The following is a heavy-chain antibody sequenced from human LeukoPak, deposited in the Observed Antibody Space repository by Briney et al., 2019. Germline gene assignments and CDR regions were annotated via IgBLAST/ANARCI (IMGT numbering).Heavy chain of an antibody. CDR3: ARSIDSSGYYPRDYYYYGMDV. V-gene: IGHV4-30-2*02. D-gene: IGHD3-22*01. Sequence: PSQTLSLTCTVSGGSISSGGYYWSWIRQPPGKGLEWIGYIYHSGSTYYNPSLKSRVTISVDRSKNQFSLKLSSVTAADTAVYYCARSIDSSGYYPRDYYYYGMDVWGQGTTVTVSS. CDR2: IYHSGST. CDR1: GGSISSGGYY. J-gene: IGHJ6*02.